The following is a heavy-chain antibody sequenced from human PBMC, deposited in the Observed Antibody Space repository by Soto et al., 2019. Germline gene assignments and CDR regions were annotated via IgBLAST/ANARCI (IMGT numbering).Heavy chain of an antibody. V-gene: IGHV3-30*03. Sequence: QVQLVESGGGVVQPGSSLRLSCAASGFTVSSYGMHWVRQAPVKGLEWVAVISRDGGTKYYEDSVKGRFTISRDNSRNTLFLEMNSLRGDDMAVYYCTGEGASGYWGQGTLVTVSS. CDR2: ISRDGGTK. CDR1: GFTVSSYG. J-gene: IGHJ4*02. D-gene: IGHD2-8*02. CDR3: TGEGASGY.